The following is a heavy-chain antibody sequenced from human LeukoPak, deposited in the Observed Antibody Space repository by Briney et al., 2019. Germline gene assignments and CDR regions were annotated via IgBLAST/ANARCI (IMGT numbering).Heavy chain of an antibody. Sequence: SETLSLTCTVSGGSVSSGSYYWSWIRQPPGKGLEWIGYIYYSGSTNYNPSLKSRVTISVDTSKNQFSLKLSSVTAADTAVYYCARYAAGPFDYWGQGTLVTVSP. CDR2: IYYSGST. D-gene: IGHD6-13*01. CDR1: GGSVSSGSYY. V-gene: IGHV4-61*01. CDR3: ARYAAGPFDY. J-gene: IGHJ4*02.